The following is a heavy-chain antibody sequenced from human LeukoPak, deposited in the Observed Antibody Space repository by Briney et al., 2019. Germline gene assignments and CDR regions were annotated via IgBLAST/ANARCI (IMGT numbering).Heavy chain of an antibody. CDR1: GGSISSYY. V-gene: IGHV4-59*12. D-gene: IGHD6-13*01. CDR2: ISYSGST. J-gene: IGHJ4*02. CDR3: ARDLGYSSSFDY. Sequence: SETLSLTCTVSGGSISSYYWSWIRQPPGTGLEWIGYISYSGSTYYNPSLQSRVTISVDTSKNQFSLKLSSVTAADTAVYYCARDLGYSSSFDYWGQGTLVTVSS.